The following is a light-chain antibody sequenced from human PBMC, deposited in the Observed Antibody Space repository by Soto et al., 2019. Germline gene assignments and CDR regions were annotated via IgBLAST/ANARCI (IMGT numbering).Light chain of an antibody. J-gene: IGKJ5*01. CDR2: ATS. CDR3: QQYGSSPIT. CDR1: QSVSRTY. V-gene: IGKV3-20*01. Sequence: ELVFTQGPGTMSWSPGARATLSCRASQSVSRTYLAWYQQKPVQATRLLIYATSNRATGITDRFSGSGSGTDFTLTISRLEPEDFAVYYCQQYGSSPITVGRGTRLEIK.